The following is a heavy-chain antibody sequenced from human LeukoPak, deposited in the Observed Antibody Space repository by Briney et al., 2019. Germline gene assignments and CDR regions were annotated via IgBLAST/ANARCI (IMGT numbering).Heavy chain of an antibody. CDR1: GGSISSSNW. CDR3: ARVNHERGQWPVHSVLLHAFDI. J-gene: IGHJ3*02. D-gene: IGHD6-19*01. V-gene: IGHV4-4*02. CDR2: IYHSGST. Sequence: SETLSLTCAVSGGSISSSNWWSWVRQPPGKGLEWIGEIYHSGSTNYNPSLKSRVTISVDKSKNQFSLKLSSVTAADTAVYYCARVNHERGQWPVHSVLLHAFDIWGQGTMVTVSS.